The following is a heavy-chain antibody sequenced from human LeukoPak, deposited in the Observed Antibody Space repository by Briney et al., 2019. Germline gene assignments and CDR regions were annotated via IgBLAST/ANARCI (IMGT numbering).Heavy chain of an antibody. CDR3: AKVTRARYGSGSYSWFDP. Sequence: TGGSLRLSCAASGFTFSSYAMSWVRQAPGKGLEWLSAISGSGGSTYYADSVKGRFTISRDNSKNTLYLQMSSLRAEDTAVYYCAKVTRARYGSGSYSWFDPWGQGTLVTVSS. V-gene: IGHV3-23*01. D-gene: IGHD3-10*01. J-gene: IGHJ5*02. CDR1: GFTFSSYA. CDR2: ISGSGGST.